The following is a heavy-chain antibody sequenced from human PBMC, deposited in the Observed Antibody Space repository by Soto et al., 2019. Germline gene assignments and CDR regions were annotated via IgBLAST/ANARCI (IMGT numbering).Heavy chain of an antibody. CDR2: INHSGST. J-gene: IGHJ5*02. Sequence: QVQLQQWGAGLLKPSETLSLTCAVYGGSFSGYYWSWLRQPPGKGLEWIGEINHSGSTNYNPSLKSRVTISVDTSKNQFSLKLSSVTAADTAVYYCARGVREVGGYCSSTSCSVPWGQGTLVTVSS. CDR1: GGSFSGYY. D-gene: IGHD2-2*01. CDR3: ARGVREVGGYCSSTSCSVP. V-gene: IGHV4-34*01.